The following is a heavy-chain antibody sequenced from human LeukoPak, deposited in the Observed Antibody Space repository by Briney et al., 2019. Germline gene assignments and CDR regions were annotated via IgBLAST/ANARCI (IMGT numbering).Heavy chain of an antibody. Sequence: GGSLRLSCAASGFRVSSNYMSWVRQAPGKGVERVPVIDSGDSTYYADSVNARFTISRNNSKNTLYLQMNSLRAEDTAVYYCAREENYYDSSGYYHWGQGTLVTVSS. CDR1: GFRVSSNY. CDR3: AREENYYDSSGYYH. V-gene: IGHV3-66*01. J-gene: IGHJ5*02. CDR2: IDSGDST. D-gene: IGHD3-22*01.